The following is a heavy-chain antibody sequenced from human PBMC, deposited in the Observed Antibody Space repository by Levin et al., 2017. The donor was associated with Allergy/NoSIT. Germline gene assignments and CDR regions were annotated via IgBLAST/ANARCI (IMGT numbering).Heavy chain of an antibody. D-gene: IGHD3-10*02. CDR2: IIPILGIA. V-gene: IGHV1-69*02. Sequence: SVKVSCKASGGTFSSYTINWVRQAPGQGLEWMGRIIPILGIANYAQKFQGRVTITADKSTSTAYMELSSLRSEDTAVYYCARGLFGELLLDWFDPWGQGTLVTVSS. CDR1: GGTFSSYT. CDR3: ARGLFGELLLDWFDP. J-gene: IGHJ5*02.